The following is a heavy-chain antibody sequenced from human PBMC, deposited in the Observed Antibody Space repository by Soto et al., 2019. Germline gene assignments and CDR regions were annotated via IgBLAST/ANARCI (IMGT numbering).Heavy chain of an antibody. CDR3: AKSLVFVDHADMDV. J-gene: IGHJ6*03. CDR1: GGSFNSYI. V-gene: IGHV1-69*08. D-gene: IGHD2-21*01. Sequence: QVQLVQSGAEVKKPGSSVKVSCEASGGSFNSYIFTWVRQAPGHGLEWMGRIIPIQGTANYALKFQDRVTITADKSTNTAYMELRSLRPEDTALYYCAKSLVFVDHADMDVWGKGTTVTVSS. CDR2: IIPIQGTA.